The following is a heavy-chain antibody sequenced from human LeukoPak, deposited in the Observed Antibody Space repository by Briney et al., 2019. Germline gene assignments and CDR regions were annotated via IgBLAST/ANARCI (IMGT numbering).Heavy chain of an antibody. D-gene: IGHD2-15*01. J-gene: IGHJ4*02. V-gene: IGHV1-18*01. Sequence: ASVKVSCKASGYTFTSYGISWVRQAPGQGLKWMVWISAYNGNTNYAQKLQGRVTMTTDTSTSTAYMELRSLRSDDTAVYYCARDRPDVVVVAVTDYWGQGTLVTVSS. CDR3: ARDRPDVVVVAVTDY. CDR2: ISAYNGNT. CDR1: GYTFTSYG.